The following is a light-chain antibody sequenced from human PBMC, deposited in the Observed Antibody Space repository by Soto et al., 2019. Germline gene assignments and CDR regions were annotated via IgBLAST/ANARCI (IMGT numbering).Light chain of an antibody. CDR3: CSHSSSITWM. CDR2: EVN. CDR1: SSDVGAYNY. V-gene: IGLV2-14*01. Sequence: QSALTQPASVSGSPGQPITISCTGTSSDVGAYNYVSWYQLHPGKAPKLMIYEVNNRPSGVSGRFSGSKSGNTAFLTISGLQAEDEAVYYCCSHSSSITWMFGGGTKLTVL. J-gene: IGLJ3*02.